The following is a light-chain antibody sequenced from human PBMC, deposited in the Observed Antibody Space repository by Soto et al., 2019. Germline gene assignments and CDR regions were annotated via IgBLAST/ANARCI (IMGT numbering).Light chain of an antibody. CDR3: QQSYSIPIT. Sequence: DIQMTQSPSSLSASVGDRVTITYRASQSISSYLNWYQQKPGKAPKLLIYAASTLQSGVPSTFSGSGSGTDFTLTISRLQPEDFATYFCQQSYSIPITFGQGTRLEIK. V-gene: IGKV1-39*01. J-gene: IGKJ5*01. CDR2: AAS. CDR1: QSISSY.